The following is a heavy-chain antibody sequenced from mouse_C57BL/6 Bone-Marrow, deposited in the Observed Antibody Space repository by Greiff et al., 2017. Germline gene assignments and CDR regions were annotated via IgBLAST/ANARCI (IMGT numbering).Heavy chain of an antibody. CDR1: GYTFTDYY. Sequence: VHVKQSGPVLVKPGASVKMSCKASGYTFTDYYMNWVKQSHGKSLEWIGVINPYNGGTSYNQKFKGKATLTVDKSSSTAYMELNSLTSEDSAVYYCARCNGNYLYWYFDVWGTGTTVTVSS. D-gene: IGHD2-1*01. V-gene: IGHV1-19*01. CDR3: ARCNGNYLYWYFDV. CDR2: INPYNGGT. J-gene: IGHJ1*03.